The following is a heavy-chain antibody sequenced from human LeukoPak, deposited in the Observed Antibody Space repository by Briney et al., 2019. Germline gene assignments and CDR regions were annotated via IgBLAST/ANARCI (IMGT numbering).Heavy chain of an antibody. J-gene: IGHJ4*02. V-gene: IGHV3-73*01. CDR2: IRSKANCYAT. D-gene: IGHD3-3*01. CDR1: GFTFSDSA. Sequence: GGSLRLSCAASGFTFSDSAMHWVRQASGKGLEWVGRIRSKANCYATTYAASVKGRFTISRDDSKNTAYLQMNSLKTEDTAVYYCTRILEYDFWSDYPHRGIFYWGQGTLVTVSS. CDR3: TRILEYDFWSDYPHRGIFY.